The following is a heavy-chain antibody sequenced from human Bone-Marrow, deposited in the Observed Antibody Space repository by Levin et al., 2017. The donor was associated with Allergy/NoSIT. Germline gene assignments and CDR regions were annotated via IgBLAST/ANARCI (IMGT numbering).Heavy chain of an antibody. CDR3: ARDVGRNWQYFFDF. D-gene: IGHD1-20*01. V-gene: IGHV3-30-3*01. J-gene: IGHJ4*02. Sequence: PGGSLRLSCAASGFTFSNYAMHWVRQAPGTGMEWVAVISYDGSTKYYADSLKGRFTISRDNSRNTLYLQMNSLTLEDTAVYFCARDVGRNWQYFFDFGGQGTPVTVSS. CDR1: GFTFSNYA. CDR2: ISYDGSTK.